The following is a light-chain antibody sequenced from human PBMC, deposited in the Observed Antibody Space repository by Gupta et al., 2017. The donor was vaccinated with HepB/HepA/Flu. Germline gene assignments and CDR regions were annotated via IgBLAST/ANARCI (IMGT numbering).Light chain of an antibody. CDR2: STN. CDR1: SSNIGTNT. CDR3: ETWDDSLKVVV. V-gene: IGLV1-44*01. Sequence: QSVLTQPPSASGTPGQRVTISCSGSSSNIGTNTVSWYQQFPSTAPRLIIHSTNERPSGVTERFSGSKSGDSASLAIRGLQSEDEADYYCETWDDSLKVVVFGGGTKLTVL. J-gene: IGLJ3*02.